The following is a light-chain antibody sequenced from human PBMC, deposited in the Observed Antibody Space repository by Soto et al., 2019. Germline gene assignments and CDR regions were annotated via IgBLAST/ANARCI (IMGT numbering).Light chain of an antibody. CDR3: QQYDNIPPYT. Sequence: DIQMTQSPSSLSASVGDRVTITCQASQDISNYLNWYQQKPGQAPKLLIYYASNLETGVPSRFSGSGSGTDYTLTISSLQPDDIATYYCQQYDNIPPYTFGQGTKLEIK. J-gene: IGKJ2*01. CDR1: QDISNY. V-gene: IGKV1-33*01. CDR2: YAS.